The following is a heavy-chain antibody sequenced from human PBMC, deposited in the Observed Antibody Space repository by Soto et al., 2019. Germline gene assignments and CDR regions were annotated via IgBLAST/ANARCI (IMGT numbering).Heavy chain of an antibody. V-gene: IGHV3-11*01. CDR2: ISWNSATI. CDR1: GFTFGDYY. J-gene: IGHJ6*02. Sequence: QVQLVESGGGVVKPGGSLRLSCAASGFTFGDYYMSWVRQAPGKGLEWISYISWNSATISYADSVKGRFTVSRDNANKSLSLQMNSLRAEDSAVYYCARVLQQLDYYYYGMDLWGQGTTVTVSS. CDR3: ARVLQQLDYYYYGMDL. D-gene: IGHD6-13*01.